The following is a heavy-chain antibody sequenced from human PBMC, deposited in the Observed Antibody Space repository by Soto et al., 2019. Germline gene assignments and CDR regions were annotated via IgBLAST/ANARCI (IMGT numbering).Heavy chain of an antibody. CDR1: GFTFSSYG. CDR3: ARVDHRSSGWGIDY. Sequence: GGSLRLSCAASGFTFSSYGMHWVRQAPGKGLEWVAVIWYDGSNKYYADSVKGRFTISRDNSKNTLYLQMNSLRAEDTAVYYCARVDHRSSGWGIDYWGQGTLVTVSS. CDR2: IWYDGSNK. J-gene: IGHJ4*02. V-gene: IGHV3-33*01. D-gene: IGHD6-19*01.